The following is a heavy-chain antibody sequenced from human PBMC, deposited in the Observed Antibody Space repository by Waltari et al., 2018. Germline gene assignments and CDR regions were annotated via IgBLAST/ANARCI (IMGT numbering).Heavy chain of an antibody. V-gene: IGHV1-69*12. CDR1: VGSFCRYA. CDR2: TIPIFGSP. D-gene: IGHD3-16*01. Sequence: QVQLVQSGAEVKKPGSAVRVSRRASVGSFCRYAITWVRQAPGQGLEWMGGTIPIFGSPMYAPKFQGRVSITADELTYTVYMELNSLRSDDTAIYYCARRKLGEAFDIWGQGTMVIVSS. CDR3: ARRKLGEAFDI. J-gene: IGHJ3*02.